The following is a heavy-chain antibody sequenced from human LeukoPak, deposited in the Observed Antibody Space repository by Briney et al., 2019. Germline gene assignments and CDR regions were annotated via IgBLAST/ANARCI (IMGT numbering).Heavy chain of an antibody. CDR2: ISGGSIYI. Sequence: GGSLRLSCAASGFTFSSYSMNWVRQAPGKGLEWVSSISGGSIYIYYADSVKGRFTISRDNAKNSLYLQMNSLRAEDTAVYYCARKIAVAGTYAFDIWGQGTMVTVSS. V-gene: IGHV3-21*01. CDR3: ARKIAVAGTYAFDI. CDR1: GFTFSSYS. D-gene: IGHD6-19*01. J-gene: IGHJ3*02.